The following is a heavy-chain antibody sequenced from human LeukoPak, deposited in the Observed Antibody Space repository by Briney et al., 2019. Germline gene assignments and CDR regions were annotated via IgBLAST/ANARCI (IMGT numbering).Heavy chain of an antibody. CDR2: ISGSGGST. V-gene: IGHV3-23*01. D-gene: IGHD3-10*01. Sequence: GGSLRLSCAASGFTFSSYAMSWVRQAPGKGLEWVSAISGSGGSTYYADSVKGRFTISRDNSKNTLYLQMNSLRAEDTAVYYCAKDSVPYYYGSGSYPDYWGQGTLVTVSS. J-gene: IGHJ4*02. CDR3: AKDSVPYYYGSGSYPDY. CDR1: GFTFSSYA.